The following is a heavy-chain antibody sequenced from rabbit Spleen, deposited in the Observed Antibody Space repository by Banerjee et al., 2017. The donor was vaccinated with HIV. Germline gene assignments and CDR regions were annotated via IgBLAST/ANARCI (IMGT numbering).Heavy chain of an antibody. Sequence: QEQLVESGGGLVRPEGSLKLSCTASGFSFSNKAVMCWVRQAPGRGLEWITCINAITGKAVYASWAKGRFTFSKASSTTVTLQMTRLTAADTATYFCARDLFFFNGSSFPWC. CDR3: ARDLFFFNGSSFP. CDR2: INAITGKA. D-gene: IGHD3-1*01. CDR1: GFSFSNKAV. V-gene: IGHV1S45*01. J-gene: IGHJ6*02.